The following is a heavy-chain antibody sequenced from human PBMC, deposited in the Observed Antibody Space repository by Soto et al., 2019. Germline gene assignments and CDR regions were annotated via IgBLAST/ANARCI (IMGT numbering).Heavy chain of an antibody. CDR2: ISWNSAII. CDR1: GFTFDDYA. J-gene: IGHJ6*03. Sequence: GGSLRLSCAASGFTFDDYAMQWVRQAPGKGLEWVSGISWNSAIIKYADSVKGRFTISRDNAKNSLYLQMNSLRAEDTALYYCAKGPTSIFYYMDVWGKGTTVTVSS. V-gene: IGHV3-9*01. CDR3: AKGPTSIFYYMDV.